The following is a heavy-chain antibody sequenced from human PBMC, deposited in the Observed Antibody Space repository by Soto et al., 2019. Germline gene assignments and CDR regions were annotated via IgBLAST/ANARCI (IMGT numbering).Heavy chain of an antibody. CDR1: GDSITGKHS. CDR3: XXXXDFSASGTMYIDK. V-gene: IGHV4-4*02. CDR2: IFHTGFT. Sequence: QVQLQESGPRLVKPSGSLSLTCAVSGDSITGKHSWNWVRQAPTEGLEWIGEIFHTGFTNYNPSLQRRVTXXXXXXXXXXXXXXXXXXXXXXXXXXXXXXXDFSASGTMYIDKWGQGILVTVSS. J-gene: IGHJ4*02. D-gene: IGHD3-10*01.